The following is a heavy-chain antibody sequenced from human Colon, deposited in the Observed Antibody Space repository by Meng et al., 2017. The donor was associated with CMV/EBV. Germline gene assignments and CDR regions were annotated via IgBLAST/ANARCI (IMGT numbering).Heavy chain of an antibody. CDR1: GFSFNDYS. V-gene: IGHV3-11*01. CDR3: VRTPAAATGWFDP. CDR2: ISSSGRTI. Sequence: CAASGFSFNDYSMSWIRQAPGKGLEWISYISSSGRTIYYADSVRGRFTISRDNARNSLFLQMNTLRADDTAVYYCVRTPAAATGWFDPWGQGTLVTVSS. D-gene: IGHD6-13*01. J-gene: IGHJ5*02.